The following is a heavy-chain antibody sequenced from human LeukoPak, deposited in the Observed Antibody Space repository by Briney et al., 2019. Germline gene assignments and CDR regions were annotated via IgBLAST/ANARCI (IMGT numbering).Heavy chain of an antibody. J-gene: IGHJ4*02. V-gene: IGHV4-59*01. CDR3: ARGFGAVNRGPSFDY. CDR1: GGSMRSYY. Sequence: SETLSLTCTVSGGSMRSYYWSWIRQPPGKGLDWIGSIHYSGSTNYNPSLKSRVTISVDTSKNQFSLKLSSMTAADTAVYYCARGFGAVNRGPSFDYWGQGTLVTVSP. D-gene: IGHD3-16*01. CDR2: IHYSGST.